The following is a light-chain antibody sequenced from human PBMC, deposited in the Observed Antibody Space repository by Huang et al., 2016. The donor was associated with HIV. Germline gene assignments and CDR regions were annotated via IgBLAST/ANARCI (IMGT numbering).Light chain of an antibody. V-gene: IGKV1-33*01. J-gene: IGKJ4*01. Sequence: DIQMTQSPSSLSASVGDRVIISCQASHDINNPLNWYQQKSGKAPTFLISDASNLQTGVPARFSGSGSGTNFSFAISSLQPEDIATYYCQQYNDVPLTFGGGTKVNVK. CDR3: QQYNDVPLT. CDR1: HDINNP. CDR2: DAS.